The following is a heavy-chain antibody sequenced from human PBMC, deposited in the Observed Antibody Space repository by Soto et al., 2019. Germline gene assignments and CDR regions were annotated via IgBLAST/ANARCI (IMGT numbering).Heavy chain of an antibody. CDR2: INHSGST. CDR1: GGSFSPYF. J-gene: IGHJ2*01. CDR3: ARLASGWQYYYFDF. D-gene: IGHD6-19*01. V-gene: IGHV4-34*01. Sequence: PSXTLSLTFAVYGGSFSPYFLSWIRQPPGKGLEWIGEINHSGSTNYNPSLTRRATLSVDTSKNQVSLKLTSVTAADTAVYYCARLASGWQYYYFDFWGRGTPVTVSS.